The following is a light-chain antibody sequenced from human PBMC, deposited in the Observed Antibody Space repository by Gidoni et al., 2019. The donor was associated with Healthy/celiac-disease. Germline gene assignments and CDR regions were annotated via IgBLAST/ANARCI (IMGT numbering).Light chain of an antibody. CDR1: QGISSY. V-gene: IGKV1-9*01. CDR2: AAS. J-gene: IGKJ3*01. CDR3: QQLNS. Sequence: DIQLTQSPSFLSASVGDRVTITCRASQGISSYLAWYQQKPGKAPKLLIYAASTLQSGVPSRFSGSGSGTEFTLTISSLQPEDFATYCCQQLNSFGPXTKVDIK.